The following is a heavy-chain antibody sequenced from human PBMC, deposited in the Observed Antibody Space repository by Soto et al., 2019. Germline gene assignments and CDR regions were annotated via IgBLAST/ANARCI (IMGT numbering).Heavy chain of an antibody. D-gene: IGHD6-6*01. J-gene: IGHJ5*02. CDR3: ARGSDSNSNLLDL. CDR1: GDTITGDY. Sequence: ASVKVSCKASGDTITGDYMHWVRQAPGQGLEWMGWINPNSGGTNYAQTFQGRVTMTRDTSIITAYMELSRLRSDDTALYYCARGSDSNSNLLDLWGPGTLVTVS. V-gene: IGHV1-2*02. CDR2: INPNSGGT.